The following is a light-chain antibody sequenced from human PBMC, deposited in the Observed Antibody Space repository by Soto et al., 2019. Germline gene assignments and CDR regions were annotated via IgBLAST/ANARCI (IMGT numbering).Light chain of an antibody. CDR2: GAS. V-gene: IGKV3-20*01. Sequence: EIVLTQSPGTLSLSPGERATLSCRTSQSVRSSLAWYQQKPGQAPRLLIHGASNRATDIPDRFSGSGFGTDFTLAISGLEPEDFAVYSCQQYVSAPWTFGQGTKVEIK. CDR1: QSVRSS. J-gene: IGKJ1*01. CDR3: QQYVSAPWT.